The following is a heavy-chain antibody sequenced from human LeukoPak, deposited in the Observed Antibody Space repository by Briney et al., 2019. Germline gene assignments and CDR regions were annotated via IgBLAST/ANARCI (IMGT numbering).Heavy chain of an antibody. V-gene: IGHV4-38-2*01. J-gene: IGHJ4*02. CDR3: ARYDSRGSASTRFDY. D-gene: IGHD3-16*01. CDR1: GYSLGKNYY. CDR2: IYGTRST. Sequence: SGTLSLTCAVSGYSLGKNYYWGWIRQPPGKGLEWIGRIYGTRSTSYNPSLMNRVTMSVDTSKNHFSLKLTSVTAADTAVYYCARYDSRGSASTRFDYWGQGILVTISS.